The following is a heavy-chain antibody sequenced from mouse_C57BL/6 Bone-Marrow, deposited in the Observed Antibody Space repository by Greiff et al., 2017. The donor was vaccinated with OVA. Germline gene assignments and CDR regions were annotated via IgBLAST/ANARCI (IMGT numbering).Heavy chain of an antibody. J-gene: IGHJ4*01. CDR3: ARDYGKGGYYAMDY. Sequence: EVQLVESEGGLVQPGSSMKLSCTASGFTFSDYYMAWVRQVPEKGLEWVANINYDGSSTYYLDSLKSRFIISRDNAKNILYLQMSSLKSEDTATYYCARDYGKGGYYAMDYWGQGTSVTVSS. V-gene: IGHV5-16*01. D-gene: IGHD1-1*01. CDR2: INYDGSST. CDR1: GFTFSDYY.